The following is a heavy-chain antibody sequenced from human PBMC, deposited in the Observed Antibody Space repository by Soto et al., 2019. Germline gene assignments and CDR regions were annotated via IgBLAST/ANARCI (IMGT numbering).Heavy chain of an antibody. J-gene: IGHJ5*02. CDR1: GFTFGDSY. D-gene: IGHD2-15*01. CDR3: VRGGGGGLFDP. CDR2: ISPGSRYP. V-gene: IGHV3-11*06. Sequence: GGSLRLSCEGYGFTFGDSYMIWIRQAPGKGLEWLSYISPGSRYPAYADSVKGRFTISRDNAKRSLYLQMMSLTAEDTAIYYCVRGGGGGLFDPWGQGTMVTVSS.